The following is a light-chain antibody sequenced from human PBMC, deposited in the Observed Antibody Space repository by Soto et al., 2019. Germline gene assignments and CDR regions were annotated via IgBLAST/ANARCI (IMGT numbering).Light chain of an antibody. V-gene: IGLV6-57*04. CDR2: ENN. CDR3: QSYDSDFVV. CDR1: SGSIANNY. Sequence: NFMLTQPHSVSESPGKTLSISCTRSSGSIANNYVQWYQQRTGSAPTTVIYENNQRLSGVPDRFSGSTDGSSNSASLTISGLQTEDEADYYCQSYDSDFVVFDGGTKVTVL. J-gene: IGLJ2*01.